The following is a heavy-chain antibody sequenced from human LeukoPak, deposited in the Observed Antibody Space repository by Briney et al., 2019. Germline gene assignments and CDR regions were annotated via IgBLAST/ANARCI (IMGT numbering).Heavy chain of an antibody. V-gene: IGHV3-7*01. CDR3: ARGDWAPFDY. J-gene: IGHJ4*02. CDR2: IYQDGGGK. Sequence: GGSLRLSCAASGFTFSDDCMDGGRGAPGEGLEWGSNIYQDGGGKYYLDSVKGRFTISRDNAKSSLYLQIDSLRAEDTAVYYCARGDWAPFDYWGQGSLLTVSS. D-gene: IGHD2-21*02. CDR1: GFTFSDDC.